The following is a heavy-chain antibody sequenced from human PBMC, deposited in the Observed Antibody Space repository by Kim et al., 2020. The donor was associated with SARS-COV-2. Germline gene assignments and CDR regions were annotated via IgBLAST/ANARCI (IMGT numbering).Heavy chain of an antibody. CDR2: IWYDGSNK. V-gene: IGHV3-33*01. CDR3: ARVTGIAVAGTDNWFDP. Sequence: GGSLRLSCAASGFTFSSYGMHWVRQAPGKGLEWVAVIWYDGSNKYYADSVKGRFTISRDNSKNTLYLQMNSLRAEDTAVYYCARVTGIAVAGTDNWFDPWGQGTLVTVSS. D-gene: IGHD6-19*01. CDR1: GFTFSSYG. J-gene: IGHJ5*02.